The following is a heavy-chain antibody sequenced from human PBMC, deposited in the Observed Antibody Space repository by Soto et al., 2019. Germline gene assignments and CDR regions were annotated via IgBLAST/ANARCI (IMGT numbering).Heavy chain of an antibody. V-gene: IGHV4-31*03. Sequence: SETLSLTCTVSGVSINSGGYYWSWIRQHPGKGLEWIGYIYHSGSTYYNPSLKSRVTISVDTSKNQFSLKLSSVTAADTAVYYCASFIVATTHLDYWGQGTLVTVSS. D-gene: IGHD5-12*01. CDR3: ASFIVATTHLDY. J-gene: IGHJ4*02. CDR2: IYHSGST. CDR1: GVSINSGGYY.